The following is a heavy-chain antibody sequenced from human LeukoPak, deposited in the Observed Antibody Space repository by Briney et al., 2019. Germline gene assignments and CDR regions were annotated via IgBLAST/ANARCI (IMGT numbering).Heavy chain of an antibody. Sequence: GGSLRLSCAASGFTFSSYWMHWVRQAPGKGLVWVSRINTDGSSTSYADSVKGRFTISRDNAKNTLYLQMNSLRAEDTAVYYCARVQLVPAYYYGSGSYHYFDYWGQGTLVTVSS. CDR3: ARVQLVPAYYYGSGSYHYFDY. CDR1: GFTFSSYW. CDR2: INTDGSST. D-gene: IGHD3-10*01. V-gene: IGHV3-74*01. J-gene: IGHJ4*02.